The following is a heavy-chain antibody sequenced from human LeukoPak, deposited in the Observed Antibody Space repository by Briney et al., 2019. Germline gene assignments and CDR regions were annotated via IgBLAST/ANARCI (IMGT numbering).Heavy chain of an antibody. V-gene: IGHV3-11*04. CDR3: ARDVNIRDFWSGFHY. J-gene: IGHJ4*02. CDR1: GFTVSNNY. CDR2: ITSRSTTV. Sequence: GGSLRLSCAASGFTVSNNYMSWIRQAPGKGLEWVSLITSRSTTVHYADSVKGRFTISRDNAKNTLFLQMNSLRVDDTAVYYCARDVNIRDFWSGFHYWGQGTLVTVSS. D-gene: IGHD3-3*01.